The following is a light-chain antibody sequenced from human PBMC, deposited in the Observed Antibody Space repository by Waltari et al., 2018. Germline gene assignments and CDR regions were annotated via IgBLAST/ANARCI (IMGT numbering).Light chain of an antibody. J-gene: IGLJ3*02. CDR2: EDN. CDR3: QSYDGNNVV. CDR1: SGSIATNC. V-gene: IGLV6-57*02. Sequence: NFMLTQPHSVSESPGKTVTISCTGSSGSIATNCGPWFQQPPGSAPTIVIYEDNLRPSGVPDRFSGSIDSSSNSASLTISGLKTEDEADYYCQSYDGNNVVFGGGTKLTVL.